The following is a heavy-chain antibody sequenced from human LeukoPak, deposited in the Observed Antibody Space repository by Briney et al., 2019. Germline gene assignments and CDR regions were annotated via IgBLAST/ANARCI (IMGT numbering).Heavy chain of an antibody. CDR2: ISPGGGTT. Sequence: GGSLRLSCAASGFSFSSSTMNWVRQAPGRGLEWVSSISPGGGTTYYADSVKGRFTISRDNSENTLYVEMNSLRAEDTAIYYCAKSRSGSANWALRIFDNWGQGTLVSVSS. J-gene: IGHJ4*02. D-gene: IGHD3-10*01. CDR1: GFSFSSST. V-gene: IGHV3-23*01. CDR3: AKSRSGSANWALRIFDN.